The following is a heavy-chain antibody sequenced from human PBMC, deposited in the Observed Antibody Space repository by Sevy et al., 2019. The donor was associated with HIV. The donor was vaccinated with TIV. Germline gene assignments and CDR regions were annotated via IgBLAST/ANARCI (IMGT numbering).Heavy chain of an antibody. V-gene: IGHV3-23*01. D-gene: IGHD3-9*01. CDR2: ISGGGGST. Sequence: GGSLRLSCAASGFAFSSYAMSWVRQAPGKGLEWVSGISGGGGSTYYVDSVKGRFTISRDNSKNTLFLQMNSLRAEDTAVCYCAKHYDILTAYFDYWGQGTLVTVSS. J-gene: IGHJ4*02. CDR3: AKHYDILTAYFDY. CDR1: GFAFSSYA.